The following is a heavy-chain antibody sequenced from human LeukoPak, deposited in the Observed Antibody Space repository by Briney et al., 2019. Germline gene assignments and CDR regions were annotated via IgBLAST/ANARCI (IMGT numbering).Heavy chain of an antibody. Sequence: PGGSLRLSCAASGFTFSSYGMHWVRQAPGKGLEWVAVISYDGSNKYYADSVKGRFTISRDNSKNTLYLQMNSLRAEDTAVYYCAKDRAAGTPYMDVWGRGTTVTVSS. D-gene: IGHD6-13*01. CDR1: GFTFSSYG. J-gene: IGHJ6*03. CDR2: ISYDGSNK. V-gene: IGHV3-30*18. CDR3: AKDRAAGTPYMDV.